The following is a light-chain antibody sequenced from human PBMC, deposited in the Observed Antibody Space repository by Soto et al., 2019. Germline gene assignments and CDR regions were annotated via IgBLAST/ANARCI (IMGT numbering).Light chain of an antibody. CDR3: QQSYSTPT. Sequence: DIQMTQSPSSLSASVGDRVTITCRSSQSISSYLNCDQQKPGKAPKLLIYAASSLQSGVPSRFSGSRSGTDFTLTISSLQPEDFATYYCQQSYSTPTFVQGTKLEIK. CDR1: QSISSY. V-gene: IGKV1-39*01. CDR2: AAS. J-gene: IGKJ2*01.